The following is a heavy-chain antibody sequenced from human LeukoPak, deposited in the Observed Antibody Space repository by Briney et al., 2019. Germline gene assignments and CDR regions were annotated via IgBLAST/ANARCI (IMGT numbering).Heavy chain of an antibody. CDR3: VKDRTGGDIFTDVFDM. J-gene: IGHJ3*02. CDR2: ISENGGGA. V-gene: IGHV3-23*01. CDR1: GFTFSNYV. Sequence: PGGSLRLSCAASGFTFSNYVMGWVRQAQGKGLEWVSAISENGGGADYADSVRGRFTISRDNAKNSLYLQMNSLRPDDMALYYCVKDRTGGDIFTDVFDMWGQGTMVTVSS. D-gene: IGHD2-21*01.